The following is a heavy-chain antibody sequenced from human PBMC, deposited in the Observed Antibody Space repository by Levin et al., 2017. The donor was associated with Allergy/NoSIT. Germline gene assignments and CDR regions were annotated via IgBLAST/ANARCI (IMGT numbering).Heavy chain of an antibody. D-gene: IGHD7-27*01. CDR1: GFTFGDYA. CDR2: INWNRDKI. CDR3: AKGLNWGSPNTFDY. J-gene: IGHJ4*02. Sequence: LSLTCAASGFTFGDYAMHWVRQAPGKGLEWVSGINWNRDKISYADSVRARFTISRDNAKNSLYLQMNSLGPEDTALYYCAKGLNWGSPNTFDYWGQGTLVTVSS. V-gene: IGHV3-9*01.